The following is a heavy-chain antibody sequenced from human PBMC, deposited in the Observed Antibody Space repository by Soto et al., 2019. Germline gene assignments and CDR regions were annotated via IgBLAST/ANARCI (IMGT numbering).Heavy chain of an antibody. J-gene: IGHJ4*02. D-gene: IGHD2-15*01. V-gene: IGHV2-5*02. CDR3: AHRPSYCSGGSCYSGFDY. Sequence: QITLKESGPTLVKPTQTLTLTCTFSGFSLSTSGVGVGWIRQPPGKALEWLALIYWDDDKRYSPSLKSRLTTTEXPXXXQXXLTMTNMDPVDTATYYCAHRPSYCSGGSCYSGFDYWGQGTLVTVSS. CDR2: IYWDDDK. CDR1: GFSLSTSGVG.